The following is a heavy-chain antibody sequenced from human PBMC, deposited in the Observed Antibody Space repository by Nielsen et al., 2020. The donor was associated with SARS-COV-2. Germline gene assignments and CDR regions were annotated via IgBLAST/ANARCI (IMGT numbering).Heavy chain of an antibody. D-gene: IGHD5-24*01. CDR3: AKLPDGYNTDY. CDR1: GFTFDDYA. J-gene: IGHJ4*02. V-gene: IGHV3-9*01. CDR2: ISWNSGSI. Sequence: LSLTCAASGFTFDDYAMHWVRQAPGKGLEWVSGISWNSGSIGYADSVKGRFTISRDNAKNSLYLQMNSLRAEDTALYYCAKLPDGYNTDYWGQGTLVTVSS.